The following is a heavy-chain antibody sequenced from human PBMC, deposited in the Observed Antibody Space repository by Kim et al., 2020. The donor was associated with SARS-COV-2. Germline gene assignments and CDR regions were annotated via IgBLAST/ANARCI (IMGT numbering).Heavy chain of an antibody. CDR3: AKDMGAVAGTIFDY. Sequence: GGSLRLSCAASGFTFDDYAMHWVRQAPGKGLEWVSGISWNSGIIGYADSVKGRFTISRDNAKNSLYLQMNSLRAEDTALYYCAKDMGAVAGTIFDYWGQGTLVGGS. CDR2: ISWNSGII. J-gene: IGHJ4*02. CDR1: GFTFDDYA. V-gene: IGHV3-9*01. D-gene: IGHD6-19*01.